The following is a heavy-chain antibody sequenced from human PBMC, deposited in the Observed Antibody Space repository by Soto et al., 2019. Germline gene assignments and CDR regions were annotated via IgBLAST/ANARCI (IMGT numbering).Heavy chain of an antibody. D-gene: IGHD1-26*01. J-gene: IGHJ6*02. CDR1: GYTFTGYY. CDR3: ARERRGSYVGYYYGMDV. Sequence: QVPLVQSGAEVKKPGASVKVSCKASGYTFTGYYMHWVRQAPGQGLEWMGWINPNSGGTNYAQKFQGRVTMTRDTSISTAYMELSRLRSDDTAVYYCARERRGSYVGYYYGMDVWGQGTTVTVSS. CDR2: INPNSGGT. V-gene: IGHV1-2*02.